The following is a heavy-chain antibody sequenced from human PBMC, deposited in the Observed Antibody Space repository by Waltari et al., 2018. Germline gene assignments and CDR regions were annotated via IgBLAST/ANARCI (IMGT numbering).Heavy chain of an antibody. Sequence: QLQLQESGPGLMQPSETLSPSCTVSGGSIGGSSYYWGWIRQSPGKGQEWIASIYYTGTTYYNPTLGSRVTISGDTSKKQFSLRRSSVTAADTGVYYCARHWKRNGYRFDPWGQGTLVTVSS. CDR2: IYYTGTT. J-gene: IGHJ5*02. CDR3: ARHWKRNGYRFDP. V-gene: IGHV4-39*01. CDR1: GGSIGGSSYY. D-gene: IGHD5-12*01.